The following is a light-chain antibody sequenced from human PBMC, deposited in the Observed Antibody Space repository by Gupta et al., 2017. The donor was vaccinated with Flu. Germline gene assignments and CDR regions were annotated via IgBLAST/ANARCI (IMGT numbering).Light chain of an antibody. CDR2: YRSDSDK. Sequence: QPVLTQPSSLSASPGASASLTCTLRSGIDVGPYNTYWYQQKPGSPPQYIMRYRSDSDKQQGSGVPSRFSGSKVASANAGFLFISGLQSDDDADYYCMMWHRSAWVFGGGTKLTVL. CDR3: MMWHRSAWV. CDR1: SGIDVGPYN. J-gene: IGLJ3*02. V-gene: IGLV5-45*02.